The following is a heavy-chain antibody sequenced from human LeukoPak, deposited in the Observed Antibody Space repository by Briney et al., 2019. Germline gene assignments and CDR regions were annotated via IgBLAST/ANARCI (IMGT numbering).Heavy chain of an antibody. J-gene: IGHJ4*02. CDR1: GYTFTSYG. CDR2: ISAYNGNT. D-gene: IGHD3-3*01. CDR3: VYRVGIL. V-gene: IGHV1-18*01. Sequence: GASVKVSCKASGYTFTSYGISWVRQAPGQGLEWMGWISAYNGNTNYAQKLQGRVTMTRDTSTSTVYMELSSLRSEDTAVYYCVYRVGILWGQGTLVTVSS.